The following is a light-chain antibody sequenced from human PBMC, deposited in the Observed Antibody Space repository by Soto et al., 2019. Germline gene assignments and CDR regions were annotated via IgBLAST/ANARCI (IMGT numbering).Light chain of an antibody. Sequence: QSALTQPGSVSGSPGQSITISCTGTSSDVGGYNYVSWYQHHPGKAPKLMIYDVSNRPSGVSNRFSGSKSGNTASLTISGLQPEDEADYYCSSYTTSNTRQIVLGTGTKLTVL. V-gene: IGLV2-14*03. J-gene: IGLJ1*01. CDR3: SSYTTSNTRQIV. CDR2: DVS. CDR1: SSDVGGYNY.